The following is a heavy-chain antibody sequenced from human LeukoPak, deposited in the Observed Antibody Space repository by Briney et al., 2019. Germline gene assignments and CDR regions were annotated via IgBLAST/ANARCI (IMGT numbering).Heavy chain of an antibody. V-gene: IGHV3-7*01. CDR2: IKPDGNEK. CDR3: ARRSGDYYDSSGEVDY. CDR1: GFTFSTYW. D-gene: IGHD3-22*01. J-gene: IGHJ4*02. Sequence: PGGSLRLSCAASGFTFSTYWMSWVRQAPGKGLEWVANIKPDGNEKYYVHAVDGRFTISRDNAKTSLFLQMNSLRAEDTAVYYCARRSGDYYDSSGEVDYWGQGTLVTVSS.